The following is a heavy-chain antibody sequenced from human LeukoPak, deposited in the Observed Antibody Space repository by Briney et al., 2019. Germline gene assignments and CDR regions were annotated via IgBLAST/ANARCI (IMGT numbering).Heavy chain of an antibody. J-gene: IGHJ5*02. Sequence: SETLSLTCTVSGGSISSYYWSWIRQPPGKGLEWIGYIYYSGSTTYNPSLKSRVTISVDTSKNRFSLKLSSVTAADTAVYYCARDQAHYDFWSGYHNWFDPWGQGTLVTVSS. CDR1: GGSISSYY. CDR2: IYYSGST. CDR3: ARDQAHYDFWSGYHNWFDP. V-gene: IGHV4-59*01. D-gene: IGHD3-3*01.